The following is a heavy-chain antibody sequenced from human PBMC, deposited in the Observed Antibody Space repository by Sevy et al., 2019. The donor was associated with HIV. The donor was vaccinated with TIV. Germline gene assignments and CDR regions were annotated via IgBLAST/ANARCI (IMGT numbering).Heavy chain of an antibody. J-gene: IGHJ4*02. CDR3: AKDPSPDYGDYGGPYYFDY. CDR1: GFTFSSYG. V-gene: IGHV3-30*18. CDR2: ISYEGSNK. D-gene: IGHD4-17*01. Sequence: GGSLRLSCAASGFTFSSYGMHWVRQAPGKGLEWVAVISYEGSNKYYADSVKGRFTISRDNSKNTLYLQMKSLGVEDTAVYYCAKDPSPDYGDYGGPYYFDYWGQGTLVTVSS.